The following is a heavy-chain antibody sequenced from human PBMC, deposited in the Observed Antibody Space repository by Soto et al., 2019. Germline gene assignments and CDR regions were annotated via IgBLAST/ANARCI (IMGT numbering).Heavy chain of an antibody. CDR2: ISGSGGST. D-gene: IGHD3-22*01. Sequence: PGGSLRLSCAASGFTFSSYAMSWVRQAPGKGLEWVSAISGSGGSTYYADSVKGRFTISRDNAKNSLYLQMNSLRAEDTAVYYCARDSPYYYDSSGYYYDAFDIWGQGTMVTVSS. J-gene: IGHJ3*02. CDR3: ARDSPYYYDSSGYYYDAFDI. V-gene: IGHV3-23*01. CDR1: GFTFSSYA.